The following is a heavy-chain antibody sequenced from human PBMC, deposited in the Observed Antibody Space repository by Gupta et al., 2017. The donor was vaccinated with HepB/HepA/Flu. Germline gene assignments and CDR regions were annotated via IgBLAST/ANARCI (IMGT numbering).Heavy chain of an antibody. V-gene: IGHV3-30*03. D-gene: IGHD2-2*01. CDR3: ATGGNLFVVVPAAIEDGAFDI. Sequence: QVQLVESGGGVVQPGRSLRLSCAASGFTFSSYGMHWVRQAPGKGLEWVAVISYDGSNKYYADSVKGRFTISRDNSKNTLYLQMNSLRAEDTAVYYCATGGNLFVVVPAAIEDGAFDIWGQGTMVTVSS. J-gene: IGHJ3*02. CDR2: ISYDGSNK. CDR1: GFTFSSYG.